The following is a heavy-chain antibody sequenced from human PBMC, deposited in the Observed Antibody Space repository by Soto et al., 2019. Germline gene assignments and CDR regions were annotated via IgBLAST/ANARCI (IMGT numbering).Heavy chain of an antibody. D-gene: IGHD3-3*01. Sequence: EVQLLESGGGLVQPGGSLRLSCAASGFTFISYAMSWVRQAPGKGMEWVSAISGSGGSTYYADSVKGRFTISRDNSKHTLYLQMNSLRAEDTAVYYCAKVTPGPYYDFWSGYYDYWGQGTLVTVSS. CDR2: ISGSGGST. CDR1: GFTFISYA. J-gene: IGHJ4*02. CDR3: AKVTPGPYYDFWSGYYDY. V-gene: IGHV3-23*01.